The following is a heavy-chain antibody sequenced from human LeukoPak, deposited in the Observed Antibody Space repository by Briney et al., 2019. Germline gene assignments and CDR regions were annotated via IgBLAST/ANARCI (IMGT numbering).Heavy chain of an antibody. J-gene: IGHJ4*02. V-gene: IGHV1-18*01. D-gene: IGHD6-19*01. Sequence: ASVKVSCKASGYTFTSYGISWVRQAPGQGLEWMGWISAYNGNTNYAQKLQGRVTMTTDTSTSTAYMELSSLRSDDTAVYYCARDTNPPYSSGGPFDYWGQGTLVTVSS. CDR3: ARDTNPPYSSGGPFDY. CDR1: GYTFTSYG. CDR2: ISAYNGNT.